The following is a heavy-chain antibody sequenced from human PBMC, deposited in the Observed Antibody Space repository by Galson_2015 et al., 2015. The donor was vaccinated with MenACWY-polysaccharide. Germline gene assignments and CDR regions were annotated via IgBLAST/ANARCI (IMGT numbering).Heavy chain of an antibody. J-gene: IGHJ4*02. V-gene: IGHV4-59*08. CDR2: IYYSGST. CDR1: GGSISSYY. D-gene: IGHD3-3*01. Sequence: ETLSLTCTVSGGSISSYYWSWIRQPPGKGLEWIGYIYYSGSTNYNPSLKSRVTISVDTSKNQFSLKLSSVTAADTAVYYCARHGLRFLEWYASPYFDYWGQGTLVTVSS. CDR3: ARHGLRFLEWYASPYFDY.